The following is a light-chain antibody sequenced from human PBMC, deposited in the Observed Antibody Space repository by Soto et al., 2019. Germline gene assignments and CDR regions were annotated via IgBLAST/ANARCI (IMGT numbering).Light chain of an antibody. CDR1: QSISSY. CDR3: QQSYSTPLT. V-gene: IGKV1-39*01. CDR2: AAS. J-gene: IGKJ4*01. Sequence: DIHVTQSPSSLSGSIGDRVTITLLASQSISSYLNWYQQKPGKAPKLLIYAASSLQSGVPSRFSGSGSGTDFTLTISSLQPEDFATYYCQQSYSTPLTFGGGTKVDIK.